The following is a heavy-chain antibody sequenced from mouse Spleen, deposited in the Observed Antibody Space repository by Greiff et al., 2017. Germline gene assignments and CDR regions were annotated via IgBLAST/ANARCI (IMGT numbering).Heavy chain of an antibody. Sequence: QVQLKQSGAELVKPGASVKISCKASGYAFSSYWMNWVKQRPGKGLEWIGQIYPGDGDTNYNGKFKGKATLTADKSSSTAYMQLSSLTSEDSAVYYCARSAYYGYMDYWGQGTSVTVSS. D-gene: IGHD2-9*01. CDR2: IYPGDGDT. CDR1: GYAFSSYW. CDR3: ARSAYYGYMDY. J-gene: IGHJ4*01. V-gene: IGHV1-80*01.